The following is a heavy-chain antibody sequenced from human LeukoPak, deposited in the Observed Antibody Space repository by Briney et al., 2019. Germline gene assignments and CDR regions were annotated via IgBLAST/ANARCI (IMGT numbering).Heavy chain of an antibody. V-gene: IGHV1-8*02. Sequence: ASVKVSCKASGYTFTDYYMHWVRQATGQGLEWMGWMNPAGDDAGYAQKFQGRMTLTRDTSVSTVHMELSSLKSEDTAVYYCARGAVTTAVHWHFSLWGRGTLVTVSS. CDR3: ARGAVTTAVHWHFSL. CDR1: GYTFTDYY. CDR2: MNPAGDDA. J-gene: IGHJ2*01. D-gene: IGHD4-17*01.